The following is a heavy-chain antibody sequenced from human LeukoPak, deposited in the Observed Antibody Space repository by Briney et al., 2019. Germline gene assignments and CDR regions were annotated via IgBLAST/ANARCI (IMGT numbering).Heavy chain of an antibody. CDR3: AKEVGSYGYYFDY. D-gene: IGHD5-18*01. Sequence: GGSLRLSCAASGFTFSDYYMSWIRQAPGKGLEWVAYIKQDVTEKYYVDSVKGRFSISRDNAKNSLYLQMNSLRAEDTALYYCAKEVGSYGYYFDYWGQGTLVTVSS. J-gene: IGHJ4*02. CDR2: IKQDVTEK. V-gene: IGHV3-7*03. CDR1: GFTFSDYY.